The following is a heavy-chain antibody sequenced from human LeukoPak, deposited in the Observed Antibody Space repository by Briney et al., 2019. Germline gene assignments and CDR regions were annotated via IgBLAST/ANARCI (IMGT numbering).Heavy chain of an antibody. CDR3: ASSPYDSSGYYFSPPDY. J-gene: IGHJ4*02. V-gene: IGHV4-34*01. CDR1: GGSFSGYY. CDR2: INHSGST. D-gene: IGHD3-22*01. Sequence: SETLSLTCAVYGGSFSGYYWSWIRQPPGKGLEWIGEINHSGSTNYNPSLKSRVTVSVDTSKNQFSLKLSSVTAADTAVYYCASSPYDSSGYYFSPPDYWGQGTLVTVSS.